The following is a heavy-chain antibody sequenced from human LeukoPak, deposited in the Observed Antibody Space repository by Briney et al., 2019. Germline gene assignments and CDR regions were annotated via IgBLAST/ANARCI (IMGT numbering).Heavy chain of an antibody. V-gene: IGHV3-21*06. CDR1: GFIFNSHS. J-gene: IGHJ4*02. CDR3: LRGDRRDY. Sequence: GGSLRLSCAASGFIFNSHSMNWVRQAPGKGLEWVSSIDSSGGYMFYADSVKGRFIISRDNAKDSLYLQMSSLRVEDTAVYYCLRGDRRDYWGQGTLVTVSS. CDR2: IDSSGGYM.